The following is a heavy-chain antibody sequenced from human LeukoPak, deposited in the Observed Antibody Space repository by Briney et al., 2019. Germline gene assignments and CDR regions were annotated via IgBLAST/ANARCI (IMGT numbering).Heavy chain of an antibody. Sequence: SETLSLTCTVSGGSISTSNYYWGWIRQPPGKGLEWIGSIYYSGSTYYNPSLKSRVTLSVDTSKNQFSLKLSSVTAADTAVYYCGGTWWYFDLWGRGSLVTVSS. CDR2: IYYSGST. J-gene: IGHJ2*01. V-gene: IGHV4-39*07. CDR1: GGSISTSNYY. D-gene: IGHD3-16*01. CDR3: GGTWWYFDL.